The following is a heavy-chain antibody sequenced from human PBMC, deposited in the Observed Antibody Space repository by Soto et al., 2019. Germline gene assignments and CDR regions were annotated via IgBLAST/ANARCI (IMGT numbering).Heavy chain of an antibody. CDR1: GDRCAGYC. CDR3: VRRNPMVRGVAHYYSYMAV. V-gene: IGHV5-51*01. CDR2: IYPGDSDT. J-gene: IGHJ6*03. Sequence: GAGDRCAGYCSGWVSQKNRKGLEWMGIIYPGDSDTRYSPSFQGQVTISADKSISTAYLQWSSLKASDTAMYYCVRRNPMVRGVAHYYSYMAVWGNGTTVPVSS. D-gene: IGHD3-10*01.